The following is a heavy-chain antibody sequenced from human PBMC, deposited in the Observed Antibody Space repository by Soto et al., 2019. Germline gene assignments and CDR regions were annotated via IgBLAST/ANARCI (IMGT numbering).Heavy chain of an antibody. Sequence: GGSLRLSCAASGFTVSTDWMYWVRQAPGKGLERISVIKSGGNTNYADSVKGRFTISKDNSKNTLYLQMNSLRVEDTAIYYCVRGSSFVSGIYYDLGFFAPWGQGTLVTVSS. CDR3: VRGSSFVSGIYYDLGFFAP. V-gene: IGHV3-66*01. J-gene: IGHJ5*02. CDR2: IKSGGNT. CDR1: GFTVSTDW. D-gene: IGHD3-10*01.